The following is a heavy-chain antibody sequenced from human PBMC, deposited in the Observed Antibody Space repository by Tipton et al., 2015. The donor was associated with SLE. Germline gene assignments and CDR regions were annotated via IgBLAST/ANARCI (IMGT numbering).Heavy chain of an antibody. D-gene: IGHD6-13*01. CDR3: TRDSSISTGGDYFDY. CDR1: GDSVSSNSAA. V-gene: IGHV6-1*01. J-gene: IGHJ4*02. CDR2: TYYRSRWYR. Sequence: GLVKPSQTLSLTCAISGDSVSSNSAAWNWIRQSPSRGLEWLGRTYYRSRWYRDYAVSVKSRISIDADTSKNQISLQLNSVTPEDTAVYYCTRDSSISTGGDYFDYWGQGTLVTGSS.